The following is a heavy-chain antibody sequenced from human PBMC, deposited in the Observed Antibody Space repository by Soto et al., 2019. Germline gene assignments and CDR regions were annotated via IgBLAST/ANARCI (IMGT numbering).Heavy chain of an antibody. CDR3: AKAVKYYDSTGYDAFAV. J-gene: IGHJ3*01. CDR2: MFHSGRT. D-gene: IGHD3-22*01. V-gene: IGHV4-59*01. CDR1: GDSIIRYF. Sequence: SETLSLTCTVSGDSIIRYFWTWIRQPPGKALEWIGYMFHSGRTNYNPSLTSRVTMSADTSNNQFSLTLTSVTAADTAVYYCAKAVKYYDSTGYDAFAVWGQGIMVTVSS.